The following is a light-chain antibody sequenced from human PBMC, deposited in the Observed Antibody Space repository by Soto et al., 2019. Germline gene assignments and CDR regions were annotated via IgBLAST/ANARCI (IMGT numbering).Light chain of an antibody. J-gene: IGLJ1*01. Sequence: QSALTQPASVSGSPGQSITISCTGTSSDIGDYDYVSWYQHLPGKAPNLLIYGVTYRPSGISYRFSGSKSGSTASLTISGLRDEDDADYYCSSYSTSFFYVFGTGTKLTVL. CDR2: GVT. CDR1: SSDIGDYDY. CDR3: SSYSTSFFYV. V-gene: IGLV2-14*01.